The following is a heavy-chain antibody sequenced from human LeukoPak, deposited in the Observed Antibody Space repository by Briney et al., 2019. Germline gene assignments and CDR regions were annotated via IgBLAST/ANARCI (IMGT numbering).Heavy chain of an antibody. Sequence: GASVKVSCKASGYTFTGYYMHWVRQAPGQGLEWMGWINPNSGGTNYAQKFQGRVTMTEDTSTDTAYMELSSLRSEDTAVYYCAIDVGELLTYWGQGTLVTVSS. V-gene: IGHV1-2*02. CDR1: GYTFTGYY. CDR3: AIDVGELLTY. D-gene: IGHD1-26*01. CDR2: INPNSGGT. J-gene: IGHJ4*02.